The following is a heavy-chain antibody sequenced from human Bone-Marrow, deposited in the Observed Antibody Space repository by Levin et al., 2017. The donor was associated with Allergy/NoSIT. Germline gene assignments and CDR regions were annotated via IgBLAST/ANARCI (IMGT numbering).Heavy chain of an antibody. D-gene: IGHD3-10*01. CDR1: GFTFDDYG. CDR2: INWNGGST. V-gene: IGHV3-20*04. Sequence: LSLTCAASGFTFDDYGMNWVRQLPGKGLEWVSGINWNGGSTGYADSVKGRFTISRDNAKTSLYLEMNSLRAEDTALYYCARGGGPGSGSYHDYWGQGTLVTVSS. CDR3: ARGGGPGSGSYHDY. J-gene: IGHJ4*02.